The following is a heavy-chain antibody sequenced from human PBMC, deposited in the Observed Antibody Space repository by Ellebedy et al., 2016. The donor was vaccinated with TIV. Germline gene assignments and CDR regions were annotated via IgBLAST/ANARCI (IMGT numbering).Heavy chain of an antibody. CDR3: ARANITMVRGVEGPSWSSFYYFDY. J-gene: IGHJ4*02. D-gene: IGHD3-10*01. CDR1: GGTFSSYA. Sequence: SVKVSCXASGGTFSSYAISWVRQAPGQGLEWMGGIIPIFGTANYAQKFQGRVTITADESTSTAYMELSNLRSEDTAVYYCARANITMVRGVEGPSWSSFYYFDYWGQGTPVTVSS. V-gene: IGHV1-69*13. CDR2: IIPIFGTA.